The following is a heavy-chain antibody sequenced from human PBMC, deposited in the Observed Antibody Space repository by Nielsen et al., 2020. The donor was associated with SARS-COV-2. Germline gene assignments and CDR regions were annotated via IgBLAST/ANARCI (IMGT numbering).Heavy chain of an antibody. J-gene: IGHJ4*02. D-gene: IGHD2-15*01. CDR1: GYSFTSYW. Sequence: KVSCKVSGYSFTSYWISWVRQVPGKGLEWMGRIDPSDSYTNYRPSFQGHVTISADKSTSTAYLQWSSLKASDTAMYYCARHGGSSTGFVDYWGQGTLVTVSS. CDR3: ARHGGSSTGFVDY. CDR2: IDPSDSYT. V-gene: IGHV5-10-1*01.